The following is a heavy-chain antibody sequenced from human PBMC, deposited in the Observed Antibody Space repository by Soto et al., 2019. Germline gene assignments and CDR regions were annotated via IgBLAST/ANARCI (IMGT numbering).Heavy chain of an antibody. CDR3: ARDGYDSSGYQTDFDY. CDR1: GFTFSSYA. V-gene: IGHV3-48*01. Sequence: GGSLRLSCAASGFTFSSYAMNWVRQAPGKGLEWVSYISSTSNTIYYADSVEGRFTISRDNAKNSLYLQMNSLRAEDTAVYYCARDGYDSSGYQTDFDYWGQGTLVTVSS. J-gene: IGHJ4*02. CDR2: ISSTSNTI. D-gene: IGHD3-22*01.